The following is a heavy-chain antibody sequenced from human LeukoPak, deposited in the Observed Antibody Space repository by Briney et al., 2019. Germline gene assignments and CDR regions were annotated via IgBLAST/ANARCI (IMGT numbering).Heavy chain of an antibody. Sequence: SSETLSLTCTVSGDSISSDDYYWSWIRQPAGKGLAWIGRFSASGNSNYNPSLKSRLTISVDRSKNQFSLKLTSVTAADTAVYYCAREGYGSGSYSDDNWFDPWGQGTLVTVSS. CDR3: AREGYGSGSYSDDNWFDP. CDR1: GDSISSDDYY. V-gene: IGHV4-61*02. D-gene: IGHD3-10*01. J-gene: IGHJ5*02. CDR2: FSASGNS.